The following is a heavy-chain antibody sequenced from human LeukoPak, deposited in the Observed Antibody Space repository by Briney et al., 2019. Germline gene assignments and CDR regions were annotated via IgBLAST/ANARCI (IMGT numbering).Heavy chain of an antibody. V-gene: IGHV3-23*01. Sequence: GGSLRLSCAASRFTFSSYAMSWVRQAPGKGLEWVSTISGRGDSTYYADSVKGRFTISRDNSRNTLYLQMNSLRAEDTAVYYCAKGGWLEYWGQGTLVAVSS. D-gene: IGHD6-19*01. CDR2: ISGRGDST. CDR3: AKGGWLEY. J-gene: IGHJ4*02. CDR1: RFTFSSYA.